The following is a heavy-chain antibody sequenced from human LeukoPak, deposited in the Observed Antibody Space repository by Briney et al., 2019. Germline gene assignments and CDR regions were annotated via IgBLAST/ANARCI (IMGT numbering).Heavy chain of an antibody. CDR2: IYPGDSDT. D-gene: IGHD5-12*01. Sequence: GESLKISCKGSGYSSTNYWIGWVRQMPGKGLEWMGIIYPGDSDTRYSPSFQGQVTISAGKSISTAYLQWSSLKASDTAIYYCARRNSGYDLFDYWGQGTLVTVSS. CDR1: GYSSTNYW. J-gene: IGHJ4*02. CDR3: ARRNSGYDLFDY. V-gene: IGHV5-51*01.